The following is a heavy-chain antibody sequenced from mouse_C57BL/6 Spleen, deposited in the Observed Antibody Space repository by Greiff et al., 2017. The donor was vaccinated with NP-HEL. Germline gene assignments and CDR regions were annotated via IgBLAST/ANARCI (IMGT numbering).Heavy chain of an antibody. CDR2: IRYDGSN. D-gene: IGHD3-2*02. V-gene: IGHV3-6*01. Sequence: EVKLMESGPGLVKPSQSLSLTCSVTGYSITSGYYWNWIRQFPGNKLEWMGYIRYDGSNNYNPSLKNRISITRDTSKNQFFLKLNSVTTEDTATYYCARDSSGPAWFAYWGQGTLVTVSA. J-gene: IGHJ3*01. CDR3: ARDSSGPAWFAY. CDR1: GYSITSGYY.